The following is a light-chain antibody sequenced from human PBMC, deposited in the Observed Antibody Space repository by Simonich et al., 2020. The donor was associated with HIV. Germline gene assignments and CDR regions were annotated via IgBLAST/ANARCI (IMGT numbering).Light chain of an antibody. CDR1: SSDVGGYNY. Sequence: QSALTQPASVSGSPGQSITISCTGTSSDVGGYNYVSWYQQHPGKAPKLMIYDVSNRPSGVSNRFSGSKSGNTASLTISGLQAEDEAGYYCSSYTSSGALRVFGGGTKLTVL. J-gene: IGLJ3*02. V-gene: IGLV2-14*03. CDR2: DVS. CDR3: SSYTSSGALRV.